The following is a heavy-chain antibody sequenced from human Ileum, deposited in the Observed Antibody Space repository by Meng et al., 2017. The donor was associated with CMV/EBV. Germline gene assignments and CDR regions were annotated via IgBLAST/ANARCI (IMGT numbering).Heavy chain of an antibody. CDR1: GFTFSTYS. CDR2: ISSTSTYI. J-gene: IGHJ6*02. V-gene: IGHV3-21*01. D-gene: IGHD1-7*01. CDR3: ARRELLYYGMDV. Sequence: GGSLRLSCAASGFTFSTYSMFWVRQAPGKGLEWVSSISSTSTYIYYADSQKGRFTISRDNAKNSLSLQMNSLRAEDTAVYYCARRELLYYGMDVWGQGTTVTVSS.